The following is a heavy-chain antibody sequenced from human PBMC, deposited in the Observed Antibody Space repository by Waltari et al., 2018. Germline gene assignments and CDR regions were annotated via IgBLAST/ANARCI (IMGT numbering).Heavy chain of an antibody. J-gene: IGHJ4*02. CDR1: AFTFSSYA. V-gene: IGHV3-23*01. D-gene: IGHD6-6*01. CDR3: AKQVSSTAARGGYYFDY. CDR2: ISGSGGST. Sequence: EVQLLESGGGLVQHGGSLRLTCAASAFTFSSYALRWLRQAPGKGLEWVSAISGSGGSTYYADSVKGRFTISRDNSKNTLYLQMNSLRAEDTAVFYCAKQVSSTAARGGYYFDYWGQGTLVTVSS.